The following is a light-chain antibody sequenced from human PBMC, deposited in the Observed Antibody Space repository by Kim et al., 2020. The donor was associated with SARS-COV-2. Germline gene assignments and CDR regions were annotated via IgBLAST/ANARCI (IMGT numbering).Light chain of an antibody. Sequence: VTIPCTGSSSNIGAGYDVHWYQQLPGTAPKLLIYGNSNRPSGVPDRFSGSKSGTSASLAITGLQAEDEADYYCQSYDSSLSGSYAFGTGTKVTVL. CDR2: GNS. CDR1: SSNIGAGYD. V-gene: IGLV1-40*01. J-gene: IGLJ1*01. CDR3: QSYDSSLSGSYA.